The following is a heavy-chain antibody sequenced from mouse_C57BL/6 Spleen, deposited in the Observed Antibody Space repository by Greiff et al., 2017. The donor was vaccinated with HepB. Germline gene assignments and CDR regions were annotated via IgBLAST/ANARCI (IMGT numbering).Heavy chain of an antibody. J-gene: IGHJ1*03. CDR1: GYTFTSYW. V-gene: IGHV1-7*01. CDR2: INPSSGYT. CDR3: ARWDYETYWYFDV. Sequence: QVQLQQSGAELAKPGASVKLSCKASGYTFTSYWMHWVKQRPGQGLEWIGYINPSSGYTKYNQKFKDKATLTADKSSSTAYMQLSSLTYEDSAVYYCARWDYETYWYFDVWGTGTTVTVSS. D-gene: IGHD2-4*01.